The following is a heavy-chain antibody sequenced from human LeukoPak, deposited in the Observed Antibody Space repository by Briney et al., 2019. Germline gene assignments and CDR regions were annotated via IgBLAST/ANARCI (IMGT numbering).Heavy chain of an antibody. CDR1: GYTFTGYY. J-gene: IGHJ4*02. V-gene: IGHV1-46*01. CDR3: APEGGYCSSTSCPPDD. D-gene: IGHD2-2*01. CDR2: INPSGGST. Sequence: GASVKVSCKASGYTFTGYYMHWVRQAPGQGLEWMGIINPSGGSTSYAQKFQGRVTMTRDTSTSTVYMELSSLRSEDTAVYYCAPEGGYCSSTSCPPDDWGQGTLVTVSS.